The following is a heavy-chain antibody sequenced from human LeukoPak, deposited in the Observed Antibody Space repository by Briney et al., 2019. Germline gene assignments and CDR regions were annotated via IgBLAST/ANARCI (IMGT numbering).Heavy chain of an antibody. CDR1: GVTLSSYG. D-gene: IGHD5-24*01. J-gene: IGHJ4*02. V-gene: IGHV3-30*02. CDR2: IRDDGSNK. Sequence: GGSLRLSCAASGVTLSSYGMHWVRREPGRGLGWGAFIRDDGSNKYYADSVKDRFTISRDNSNNTTHLQMNSLRAEDTTVYYCAKGGMFDGDGYNYIDYWGQGTLVTVSS. CDR3: AKGGMFDGDGYNYIDY.